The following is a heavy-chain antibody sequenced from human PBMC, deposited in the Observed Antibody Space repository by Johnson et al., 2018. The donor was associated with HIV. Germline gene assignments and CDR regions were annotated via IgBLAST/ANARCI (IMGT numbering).Heavy chain of an antibody. CDR2: ISYDGSDK. V-gene: IGHV3-30*04. CDR3: SKEGSLRGGAFDI. J-gene: IGHJ3*02. Sequence: VQLVESGGGVVQPGRSLRLSCAASGFSFSNYAMHWVRQAPGKGLEWVAFISYDGSDKYYADSVKGRFTISRDNAKNSLYLQMNSLRDEDTAVYCCSKEGSLRGGAFDIWGQGTMVTVSS. CDR1: GFSFSNYA. D-gene: IGHD3-10*01.